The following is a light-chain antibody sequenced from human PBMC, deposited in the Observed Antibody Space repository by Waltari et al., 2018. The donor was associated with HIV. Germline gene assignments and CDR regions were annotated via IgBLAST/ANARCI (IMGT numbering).Light chain of an antibody. CDR3: ATWDDSLSGPV. CDR2: RSN. V-gene: IGLV1-47*01. CDR1: SSNIGSNY. J-gene: IGLJ3*02. Sequence: QSVLTQPPSASGTPGQRVAISCSGSSSNIGSNYVYWYQQRPGTAPKVLSYRSNQRPSGVPARFSGSKSGTSASLAISALRSEDEADYYCATWDDSLSGPVFGGGTKLTVL.